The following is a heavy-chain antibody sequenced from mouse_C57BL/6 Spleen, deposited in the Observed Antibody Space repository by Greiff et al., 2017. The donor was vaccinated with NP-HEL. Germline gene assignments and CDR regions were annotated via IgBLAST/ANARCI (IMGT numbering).Heavy chain of an antibody. CDR2: IYPRSGNT. J-gene: IGHJ3*01. CDR1: GYTFTSYG. Sequence: VQLQQSGAELARPGASVKLSCKASGYTFTSYGISWVKQRTGQGLEWIGEIYPRSGNTYYNEKFKGKATLTADKSSSTAYMEPRSLTSEDSAVYFCARISNYEGFAYWGQGTLVTVSA. D-gene: IGHD2-5*01. V-gene: IGHV1-81*01. CDR3: ARISNYEGFAY.